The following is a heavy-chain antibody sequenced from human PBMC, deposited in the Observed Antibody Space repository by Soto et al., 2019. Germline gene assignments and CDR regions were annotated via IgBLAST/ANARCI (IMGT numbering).Heavy chain of an antibody. CDR1: GGSFSGYY. V-gene: IGHV4-34*01. CDR2: INHSGST. J-gene: IGHJ4*02. D-gene: IGHD4-17*01. CDR3: ARLSTVTTLIDY. Sequence: SETLSLTCAVYGGSFSGYYWSWIRQPPGKGLEWIGEINHSGSTNYNPSLNSRVTITADTSKNQISLKLTSVTAADTAVYYCARLSTVTTLIDYWGQGTLVTVSS.